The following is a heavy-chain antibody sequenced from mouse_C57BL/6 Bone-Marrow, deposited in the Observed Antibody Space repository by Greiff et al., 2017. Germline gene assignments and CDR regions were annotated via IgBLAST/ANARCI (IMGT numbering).Heavy chain of an antibody. D-gene: IGHD1-1*01. CDR2: IWWDDDK. CDR3: ARDYYGSSIWYFDV. CDR1: GFSLSTFGMG. Sequence: QVTLKVSGPGILQPSQTLSLTCFFSGFSLSTFGMGVGWIRQPSGKGLEWLAHIWWDDDKSYNPALKSQLTISKDTSKNQVFLKIANVDTEDTGTYYCARDYYGSSIWYFDVWGTGTAVTVSS. J-gene: IGHJ1*03. V-gene: IGHV8-8*01.